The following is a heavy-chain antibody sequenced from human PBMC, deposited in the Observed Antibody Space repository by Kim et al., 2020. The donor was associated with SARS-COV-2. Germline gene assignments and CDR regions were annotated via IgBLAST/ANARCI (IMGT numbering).Heavy chain of an antibody. CDR3: ARDGGLSSYYYYGMDV. V-gene: IGHV4-59*01. Sequence: LKSRVTISVDTSKNQFSLKLSSVTAADTAVYYCARDGGLSSYYYYGMDVWGQGTTVTVSS. D-gene: IGHD3-16*01. J-gene: IGHJ6*02.